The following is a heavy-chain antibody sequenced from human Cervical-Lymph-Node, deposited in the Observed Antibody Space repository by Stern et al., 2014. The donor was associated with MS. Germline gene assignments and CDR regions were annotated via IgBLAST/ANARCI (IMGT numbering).Heavy chain of an antibody. D-gene: IGHD2-15*01. CDR2: INPSGGST. Sequence: VQLVESGAEVKKPGASVKVSCKAAGDTFTHYHIHWVRQAPGQGLEWMAMINPSGGSTTYGQKFHGRLTVTRDTSTSTVYMELRSLRSDDTALYYCARDMVDADKWFDPWGQGTLVTVSS. CDR1: GDTFTHYH. CDR3: ARDMVDADKWFDP. V-gene: IGHV1-46*01. J-gene: IGHJ5*02.